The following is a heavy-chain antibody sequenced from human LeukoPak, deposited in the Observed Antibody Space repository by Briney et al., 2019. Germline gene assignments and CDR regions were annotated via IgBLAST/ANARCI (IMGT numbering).Heavy chain of an antibody. V-gene: IGHV3-73*01. CDR1: GFTFSSYA. J-gene: IGHJ4*02. CDR2: IRSKGNSYAT. CDR3: TRHEDPGATSLFDY. Sequence: PGGSLRLSCAASGFTFSSYAMHWVRQASGKGLEWVGRIRSKGNSYATAYAASVKGRFTISRDDSKNTAYLQMNSLKTEDTAVYYCTRHEDPGATSLFDYWGQGTLVTVSS. D-gene: IGHD1-26*01.